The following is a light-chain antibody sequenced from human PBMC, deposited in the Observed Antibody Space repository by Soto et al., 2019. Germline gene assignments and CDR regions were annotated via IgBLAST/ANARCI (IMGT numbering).Light chain of an antibody. CDR1: QSVSSN. J-gene: IGKJ4*01. Sequence: EIVMTQSPATLSVSPGERATLSCRASQSVSSNLAWYQQKPGQAPRLLIYAASTRATGIPARFSGSGSGTEFTLTISSLQSEDFAVYYCQQYNNWPPRTFGGGTKVDIK. CDR2: AAS. V-gene: IGKV3D-15*01. CDR3: QQYNNWPPRT.